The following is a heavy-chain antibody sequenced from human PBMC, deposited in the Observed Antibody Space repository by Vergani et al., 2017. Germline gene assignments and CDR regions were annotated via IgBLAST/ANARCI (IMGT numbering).Heavy chain of an antibody. J-gene: IGHJ3*02. CDR1: VGTFSSYA. CDR2: IIPIFGTA. D-gene: IGHD3-10*01. CDR3: ARCAYGSGSYLDAFDI. V-gene: IGHV1-69*12. Sequence: QVQLLQSGAEVKKPGSSVKVSCKASVGTFSSYAISWVRQAPGQGLEWMGGIIPIFGTANYAQKFQGRVTITADESTSTAYMELSSLRSEDTAVYYCARCAYGSGSYLDAFDIWGQGTMVTVSS.